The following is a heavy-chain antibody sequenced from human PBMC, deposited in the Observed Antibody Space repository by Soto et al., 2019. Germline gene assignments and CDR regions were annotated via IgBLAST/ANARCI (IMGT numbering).Heavy chain of an antibody. D-gene: IGHD3-10*01. V-gene: IGHV1-24*01. Sequence: GASMKVCCKVSGYTLTELSMHWVRQAPGKGLEWMGGFDPEDGETIYAQKFQGRVTMTEDTSTDTAYMELSSLRSEDTAVYYCATDTKLGALRARSDAFDIWGQGTMVTVSS. J-gene: IGHJ3*02. CDR3: ATDTKLGALRARSDAFDI. CDR1: GYTLTELS. CDR2: FDPEDGET.